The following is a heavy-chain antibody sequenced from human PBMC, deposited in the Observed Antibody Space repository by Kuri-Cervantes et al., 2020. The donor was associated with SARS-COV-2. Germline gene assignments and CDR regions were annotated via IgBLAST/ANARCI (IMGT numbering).Heavy chain of an antibody. D-gene: IGHD3-3*01. V-gene: IGHV4-38-2*01. CDR1: GYSISSGYY. J-gene: IGHJ3*02. CDR2: IYHSGST. Sequence: SETLSLTCAVSGYSISSGYYWGWIRQPPGKGLEWIGSIYHSGSTYYNPSLKSRVTISVDMSKNQFSLKLSSVTAADTGVYYCARASTTIYGVLIALFSSNAFGIWGQGTMVTVSS. CDR3: ARASTTIYGVLIALFSSNAFGI.